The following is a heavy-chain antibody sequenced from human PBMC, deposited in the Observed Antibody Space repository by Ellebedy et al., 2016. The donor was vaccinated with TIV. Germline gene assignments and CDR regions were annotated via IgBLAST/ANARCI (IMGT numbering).Heavy chain of an antibody. Sequence: GESLKISCAASGFTFSSYGMHWVRRAPGKGLEWVAVIGYEGSNKYYADSVKGRFTISRDTSKNTLYLQMNSLRAEDTAVYYCARAGPVAGEVYYFDYWGQGTLVTVSS. J-gene: IGHJ4*02. CDR1: GFTFSSYG. CDR2: IGYEGSNK. V-gene: IGHV3-33*08. D-gene: IGHD6-19*01. CDR3: ARAGPVAGEVYYFDY.